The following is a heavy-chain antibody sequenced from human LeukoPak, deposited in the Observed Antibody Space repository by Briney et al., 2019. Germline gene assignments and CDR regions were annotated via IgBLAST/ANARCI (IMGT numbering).Heavy chain of an antibody. D-gene: IGHD3-22*01. J-gene: IGHJ4*02. CDR1: GFTFSYYW. V-gene: IGHV3-48*04. CDR3: ARAHHYYDSSGYPY. Sequence: GGSLRLSCAAPGFTFSYYWMSWVRQAPGKGLEWISYISSNSSTIYYADSVKGRFTISRDNAKNSLYLQMNSPRAEDTAVYYCARAHHYYDSSGYPYWGQGTLVTVSS. CDR2: ISSNSSTI.